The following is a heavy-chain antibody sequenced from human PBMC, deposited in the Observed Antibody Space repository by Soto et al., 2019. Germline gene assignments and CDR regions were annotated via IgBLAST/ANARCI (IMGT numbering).Heavy chain of an antibody. CDR2: ISPMFGAA. V-gene: IGHV1-69*19. CDR3: AREVQVHTPAFVY. CDR1: GGTFNTYA. Sequence: QVQLVQSGAEMKKPGSSVKVSCQSSGGTFNTYAMNWVRQAPGQGPEWMGDISPMFGAANYELKFQGRVTITADESTGTSYMQLSSLTSEDTALYFCAREVQVHTPAFVYWGQGTLVTVSS. J-gene: IGHJ4*02. D-gene: IGHD3-10*01.